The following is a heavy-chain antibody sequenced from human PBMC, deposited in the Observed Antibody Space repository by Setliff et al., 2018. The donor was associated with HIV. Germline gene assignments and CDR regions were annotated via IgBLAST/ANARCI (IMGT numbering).Heavy chain of an antibody. CDR1: SDSVSDYY. J-gene: IGHJ4*02. D-gene: IGHD3-16*02. CDR2: ISTFRGT. V-gene: IGHV4-4*09. Sequence: LSLTCSVSSDSVSDYYWSWIRQPPGKGLEWIGDISTFRGTNYSPSLQSRVTISMDTSKNQLSLNLSSATAADTAVYYCSRGTFGGVIAQYYFDYWGQGTLVTVSS. CDR3: SRGTFGGVIAQYYFDY.